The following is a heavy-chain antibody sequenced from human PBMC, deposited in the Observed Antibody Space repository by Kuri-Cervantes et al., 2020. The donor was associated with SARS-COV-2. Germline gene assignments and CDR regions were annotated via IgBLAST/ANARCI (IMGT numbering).Heavy chain of an antibody. Sequence: GSLRLSCAVYGGSFSGYYWSWIRQPPGKGLEWIGEINHSGSTNYNPSLKSRVTISVDTSKNQFSLKLSSVTAADTAVYYCARGRSRITIFGVVISGVGYYFDYWGREPWSPSPQ. D-gene: IGHD3-3*01. CDR1: GGSFSGYY. CDR2: INHSGST. CDR3: ARGRSRITIFGVVISGVGYYFDY. J-gene: IGHJ4*02. V-gene: IGHV4-34*01.